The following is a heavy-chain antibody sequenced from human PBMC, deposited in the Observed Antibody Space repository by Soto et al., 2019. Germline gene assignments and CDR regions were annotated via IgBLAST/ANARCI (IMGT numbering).Heavy chain of an antibody. CDR3: TTDPGITFGGVIDLDY. CDR2: IKSKTDGGTT. D-gene: IGHD3-16*02. V-gene: IGHV3-15*01. Sequence: GGSLRLSCAASGFTFSNAWMSWVRQAPGKGLEWVGRIKSKTDGGTTDYAAPVKGRFTISRDDSKNTLYLQMNILKTDDTAVYYCTTDPGITFGGVIDLDYWGQGTLVTVSS. CDR1: GFTFSNAW. J-gene: IGHJ4*02.